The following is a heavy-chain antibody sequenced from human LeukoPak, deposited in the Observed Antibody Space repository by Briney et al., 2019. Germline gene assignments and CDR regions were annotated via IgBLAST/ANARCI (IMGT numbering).Heavy chain of an antibody. D-gene: IGHD3-3*01. CDR2: ISAYNGNT. V-gene: IGHV1-18*01. CDR1: VYTVTIYG. Sequence: ASVKVSCKASVYTVTIYGISWVRQSPGQGLEWVGWISAYNGNTNYAQKLQGRVTMTRDTSTSTVYMELSSLISEDTAVYYCARVGTTYYDFWSGPWGQGTLVTVSS. J-gene: IGHJ5*02. CDR3: ARVGTTYYDFWSGP.